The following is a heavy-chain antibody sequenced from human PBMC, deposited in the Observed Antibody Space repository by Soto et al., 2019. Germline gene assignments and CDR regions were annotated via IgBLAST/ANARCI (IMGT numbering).Heavy chain of an antibody. CDR1: GYTFTSYY. CDR3: ARAQANDYYYYYLDV. V-gene: IGHV1-3*01. J-gene: IGHJ6*03. CDR2: INAVNGNT. Sequence: APVKLSCKASGYTFTSYYMHWGRQAPEQGLEWMGWINAVNGNTKYSQNLQGRVTITRDTSASTVYMELSSLRSEDTAVYYCARAQANDYYYYYLDVWGKGTTVTVSS.